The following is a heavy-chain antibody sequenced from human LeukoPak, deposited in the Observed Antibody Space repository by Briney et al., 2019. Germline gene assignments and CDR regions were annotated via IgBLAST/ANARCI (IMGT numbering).Heavy chain of an antibody. CDR2: IIPILGIA. CDR3: ARVISGSWFWL. J-gene: IGHJ4*02. V-gene: IGHV1-69*04. D-gene: IGHD6-13*01. CDR1: GGTFSSYA. Sequence: SVKVSCKASGGTFSSYAITWVRQAPGQGLEWMGRIIPILGIANYAQKFQGRVSITADKSTSTAYMELSSLRSEDTAVYYCARVISGSWFWLWGQGTLVTVSS.